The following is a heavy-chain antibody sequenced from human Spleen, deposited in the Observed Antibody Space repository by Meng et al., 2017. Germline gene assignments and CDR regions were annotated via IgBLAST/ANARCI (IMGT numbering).Heavy chain of an antibody. Sequence: GESLKISCAASGFTFSNYWIHWVRQTPGKGLVWVSRINSDGSSTSYADSVRGRFTISRDNAKNTLYLQMNSLRAEDTAVYYCARAGFTYAFDSWGQGTLVTVSS. CDR2: INSDGSST. V-gene: IGHV3-74*01. D-gene: IGHD5-18*01. J-gene: IGHJ4*02. CDR1: GFTFSNYW. CDR3: ARAGFTYAFDS.